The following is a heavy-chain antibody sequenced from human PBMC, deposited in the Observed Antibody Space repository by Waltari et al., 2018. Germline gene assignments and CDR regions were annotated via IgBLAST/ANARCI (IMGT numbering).Heavy chain of an antibody. V-gene: IGHV3-48*04. CDR3: ARGTSYYDSSGYFDYYYYMDV. CDR2: ISSSSSTI. J-gene: IGHJ6*03. CDR1: GFTFSSYS. D-gene: IGHD3-22*01. Sequence: EVQLVESGGGLVQPGGSLRLSCAASGFTFSSYSMHWVHQAPGKGLEWVSYISSSSSTIYYADSVKGRFPISRDNAKNSLYLQMNSLRAEDTAVYYCARGTSYYDSSGYFDYYYYMDVWGKGTTVTVSS.